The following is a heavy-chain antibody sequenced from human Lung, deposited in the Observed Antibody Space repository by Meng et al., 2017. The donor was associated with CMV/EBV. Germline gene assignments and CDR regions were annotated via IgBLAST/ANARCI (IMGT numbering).Heavy chain of an antibody. CDR1: GFTFSSYS. V-gene: IGHV3-21*01. Sequence: GGSLRLXCAASGFTFSSYSMNWVRQAPGKGLEWVSSISSSGTYIYYADSVKGRFTISRDNAQNSLYLQMNSLRAEDTAVYYCARDVSPRSSAYFAIYYFYALEVWXQGTXVNGSS. D-gene: IGHD2-21*01. CDR3: ARDVSPRSSAYFAIYYFYALEV. CDR2: ISSSGTYI. J-gene: IGHJ6*01.